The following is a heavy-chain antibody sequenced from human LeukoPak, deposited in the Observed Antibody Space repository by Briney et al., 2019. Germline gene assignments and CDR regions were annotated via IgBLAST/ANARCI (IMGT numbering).Heavy chain of an antibody. CDR1: GGSISSGSYY. V-gene: IGHV4-39*07. CDR3: ARLSRHIVVVTDLWYFDL. CDR2: IYHSGST. D-gene: IGHD2-21*02. J-gene: IGHJ2*01. Sequence: SETLSLTCTVSGGSISSGSYYWSWIRQPPGKGLEWIGSIYHSGSTYYNPSLKSRVTISVDTSKNQFSLKLSSVTAADTAVYYCARLSRHIVVVTDLWYFDLWGRGTLVTVSS.